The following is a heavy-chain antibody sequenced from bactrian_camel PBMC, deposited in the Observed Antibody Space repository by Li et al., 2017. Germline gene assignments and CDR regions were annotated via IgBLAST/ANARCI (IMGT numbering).Heavy chain of an antibody. CDR2: IDNRGSA. D-gene: IGHD6*01. CDR1: GYTYNRNF. J-gene: IGHJ4*01. CDR3: AADGVNLQLARGYNY. Sequence: HVQLVESGGGSVHPGGSLRLSCAASGYTYNRNFMAWFRQAPGREREGVAAIDNRGSATYTYAVQGRFTISKDSAKNTLYLQMNNLKVEDTAMYYCAADGVNLQLARGYNYWGQGTQVTVS. V-gene: IGHV3S53*01.